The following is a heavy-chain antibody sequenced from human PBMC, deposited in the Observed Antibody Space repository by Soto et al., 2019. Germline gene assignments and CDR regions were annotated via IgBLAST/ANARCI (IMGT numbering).Heavy chain of an antibody. J-gene: IGHJ3*01. V-gene: IGHV3-53*01. D-gene: IGHD4-4*01. Sequence: DVQLVESGGGLIQPGGSLRLSCAAFGLTVSGKKYMAWVRQAPGKGLEWVSGLYDVDGTYYADSVTGRFTTSGDSSQTIVYLQMDSLRPDDTAVYYCARWHLQEHAYDVWGQGTTVTVSS. CDR3: ARWHLQEHAYDV. CDR1: GLTVSGKKY. CDR2: LYDVDGT.